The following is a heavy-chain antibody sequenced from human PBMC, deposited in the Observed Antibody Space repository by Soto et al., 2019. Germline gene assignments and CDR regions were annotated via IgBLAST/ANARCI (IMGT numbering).Heavy chain of an antibody. CDR2: INSDGSST. V-gene: IGHV3-74*01. J-gene: IGHJ4*02. D-gene: IGHD6-13*01. Sequence: PGGSLRLSCAASGFTFSSYWMHWVRQAPGKGLVWVSRINSDGSSTSYADSVKGRFTISRDNAKNTLYLQMNSLRAEDTAVYYCARVSSSWYDDYFDYWGQGTLVTVSS. CDR1: GFTFSSYW. CDR3: ARVSSSWYDDYFDY.